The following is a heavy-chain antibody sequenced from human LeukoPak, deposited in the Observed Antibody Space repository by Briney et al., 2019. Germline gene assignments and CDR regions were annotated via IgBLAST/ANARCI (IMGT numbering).Heavy chain of an antibody. D-gene: IGHD4-11*01. CDR1: GFTFRNFW. CDR2: INQDQSAK. V-gene: IGHV3-7*01. Sequence: PGGSLRLSCAASGFTFRNFWMSWVRQAPGKGLEWVASINQDQSAKFYVDSVRGRFTISRDNAKNSLFLQMNSLRAEDTAVYYCASLATVSTTHAFDIWGQGTMVTVSS. CDR3: ASLATVSTTHAFDI. J-gene: IGHJ3*02.